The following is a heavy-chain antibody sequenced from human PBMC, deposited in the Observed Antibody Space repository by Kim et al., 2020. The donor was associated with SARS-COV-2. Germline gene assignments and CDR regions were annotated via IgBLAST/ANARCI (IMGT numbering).Heavy chain of an antibody. D-gene: IGHD2-15*01. J-gene: IGHJ5*02. CDR3: ARGVSTWELVVVVAATPFDP. CDR1: GGSFSGYY. V-gene: IGHV4-34*01. CDR2: INHSGST. Sequence: SETLSLTCAVYGGSFSGYYWSWIRQPPGKGLEWIGEINHSGSTNYNPSLKSRVTISVDTSKNQFSLKLSSVTAADTAVYYCARGVSTWELVVVVAATPFDPWGQGTLVTVSS.